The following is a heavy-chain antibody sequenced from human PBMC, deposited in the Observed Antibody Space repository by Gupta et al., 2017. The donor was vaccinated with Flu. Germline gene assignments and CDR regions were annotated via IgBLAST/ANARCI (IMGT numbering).Heavy chain of an antibody. CDR3: ARFSVLLNRFHSSGDYYGMDV. V-gene: IGHV1-69*06. CDR2: IIPIFGTA. D-gene: IGHD6-19*01. Sequence: EWMGGIIPIFGTANYAQKFQGRVTITADKSTSTAYMELSSLRSEDTAVYYCARFSVLLNRFHSSGDYYGMDVWGQGTTVTVSS. J-gene: IGHJ6*02.